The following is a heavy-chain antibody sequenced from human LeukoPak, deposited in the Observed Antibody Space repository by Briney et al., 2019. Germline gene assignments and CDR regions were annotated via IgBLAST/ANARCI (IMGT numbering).Heavy chain of an antibody. D-gene: IGHD5-12*01. CDR3: ATGGRPRDYYMDV. V-gene: IGHV1-24*01. Sequence: GASVKVSCKVSGYTLTELSMHCVRHAPGKRLERRGGFDPEDGETIYAQKFQGRVTMTEDTSTDTAYMELSSLRSEDTAVYYCATGGRPRDYYMDVRGKGTTVTVSS. CDR2: FDPEDGET. CDR1: GYTLTELS. J-gene: IGHJ6*03.